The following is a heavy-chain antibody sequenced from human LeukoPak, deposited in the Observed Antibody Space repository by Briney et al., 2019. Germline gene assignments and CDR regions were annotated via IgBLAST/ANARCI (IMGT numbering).Heavy chain of an antibody. CDR1: GGSISSYY. CDR2: IYYSGST. V-gene: IGHV4-59*01. CDR3: ARDLGPHYYDSSGQGFDH. D-gene: IGHD3-22*01. J-gene: IGHJ5*02. Sequence: SETLSLTCTVSGGSISSYYWSWIRQPPGKGLEWIGYIYYSGSTNYNPSLKSRVTISVDTSKNQFSLKLSSVTAADTAVYYCARDLGPHYYDSSGQGFDHWGQGTLVTVSS.